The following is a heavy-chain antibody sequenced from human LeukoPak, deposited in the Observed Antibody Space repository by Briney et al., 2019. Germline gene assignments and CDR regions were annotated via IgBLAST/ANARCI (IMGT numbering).Heavy chain of an antibody. D-gene: IGHD3-10*01. V-gene: IGHV4-39*07. CDR1: GGSISSSSYY. CDR3: ARDYYGSGLY. CDR2: IYYSGST. J-gene: IGHJ4*02. Sequence: PSETLSLTCDFSGGSISSSSYYWGWIRQPPGKGLEWIGSIYYSGSTYYNPSLKSRVTISVDTSKNQFSLKLSSVTAADTAVYYCARDYYGSGLYWGQGTLVTVSS.